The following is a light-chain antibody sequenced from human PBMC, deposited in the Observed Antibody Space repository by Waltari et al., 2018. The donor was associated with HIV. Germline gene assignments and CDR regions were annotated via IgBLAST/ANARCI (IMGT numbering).Light chain of an antibody. CDR1: SSDVGSYNL. CDR2: EVS. CDR3: CSYAGSSYV. Sequence: QSALTQPASVSGSPGQSITISCTGTSSDVGSYNLVSWYQQHPGKAPKLMISEVSKRPSGVSNRFSGSKSGNTASLTISGLQAEDEADYYCCSYAGSSYVFGTGTKVTVL. V-gene: IGLV2-23*02. J-gene: IGLJ1*01.